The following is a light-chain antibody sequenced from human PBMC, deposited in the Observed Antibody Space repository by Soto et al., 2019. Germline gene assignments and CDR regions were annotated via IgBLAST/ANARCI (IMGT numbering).Light chain of an antibody. CDR1: QGIRNY. V-gene: IGKV1-9*01. Sequence: DIQLTQSPSFLSASVGDRVTITCRASQGIRNYLARYQQKPGRAPKLLIYIASTLQSGVPSRFSGSYSGTEFTLTITSLQPEDFATYYCQQVNSYPITFGQGTRLEI. CDR2: IAS. J-gene: IGKJ5*01. CDR3: QQVNSYPIT.